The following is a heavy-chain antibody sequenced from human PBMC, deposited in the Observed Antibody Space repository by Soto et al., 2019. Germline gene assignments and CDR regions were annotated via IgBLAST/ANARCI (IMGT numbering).Heavy chain of an antibody. Sequence: QVQLVESGGGVVQPGRSLRLSCAASGFTFSGYGMHWVRQAPGKGLEWVAVISFEGSKKYYANSVEGRFTISRDNSKNTLFLQMNSLTAEDTAVYYCAKGGSSSARYFDPWGQGTLVTVSS. J-gene: IGHJ5*02. CDR3: AKGGSSSARYFDP. V-gene: IGHV3-30*18. CDR1: GFTFSGYG. CDR2: ISFEGSKK. D-gene: IGHD6-6*01.